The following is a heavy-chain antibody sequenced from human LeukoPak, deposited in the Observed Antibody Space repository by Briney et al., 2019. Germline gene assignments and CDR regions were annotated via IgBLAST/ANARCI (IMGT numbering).Heavy chain of an antibody. V-gene: IGHV3-9*01. CDR2: ISWNSGSI. CDR3: AKDRGLRAPDWDFDY. J-gene: IGHJ4*02. Sequence: PGRSLRLSCAASGFTFDDYAMHWVRQAPGKGLEWVSGISWNSGSIGYADSVKGRFTISRDNAKNSLYLQMNSLRAEDTALYYCAKDRGLRAPDWDFDYWGQGTLVTVSS. D-gene: IGHD3-9*01. CDR1: GFTFDDYA.